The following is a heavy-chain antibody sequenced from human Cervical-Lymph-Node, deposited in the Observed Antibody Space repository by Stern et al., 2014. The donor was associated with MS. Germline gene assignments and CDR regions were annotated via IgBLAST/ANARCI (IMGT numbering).Heavy chain of an antibody. CDR2: TIPIFGTA. Sequence: VQLVESGAEVKKPGSSVKVSCQASGGSFINNVISWVRQAPGQGLEWMGGTIPIFGTALYAQKFRGRVTITADESTRTAYIGLSTLRSTDTAVYFCAGAASTTSSYNFWGPGTLVTVSS. CDR3: AGAASTTSSYNF. CDR1: GGSFINNV. J-gene: IGHJ4*02. D-gene: IGHD3-10*01. V-gene: IGHV1-69*01.